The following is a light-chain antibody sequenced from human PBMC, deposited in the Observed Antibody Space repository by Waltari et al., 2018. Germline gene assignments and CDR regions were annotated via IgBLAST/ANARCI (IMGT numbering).Light chain of an antibody. CDR1: RCLLHSNDQNY. CDR2: LGS. V-gene: IGKV2-28*01. J-gene: IGKJ1*01. Sequence: IVMTQSPLSLPVTPGEQASISRRSRRCLLHSNDQNYLEWYFQKPGQSPQLLIYLGSNRASGVPDRFRGRGSGTDFTLEISRVEAEDVGIYFCMQALQTPWTFGQGTKVEIK. CDR3: MQALQTPWT.